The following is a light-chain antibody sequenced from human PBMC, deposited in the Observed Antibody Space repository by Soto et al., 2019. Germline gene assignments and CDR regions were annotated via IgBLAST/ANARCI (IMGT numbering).Light chain of an antibody. CDR3: HQFGISPYA. Sequence: DIVLTQSPGTLSLSPGERATLSCRASQSVSSAYILWFQQKPGQAPRLLIYGASYRAAGIPDRFGGSGSGTDFTLTITRLEPEDFAVYYCHQFGISPYAFGQGTKVEIK. CDR1: QSVSSAY. J-gene: IGKJ2*01. V-gene: IGKV3-20*01. CDR2: GAS.